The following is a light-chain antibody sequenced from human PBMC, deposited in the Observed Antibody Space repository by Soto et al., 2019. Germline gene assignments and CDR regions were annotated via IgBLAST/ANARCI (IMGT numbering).Light chain of an antibody. J-gene: IGLJ2*01. CDR3: SSYTSSSTLDVV. CDR2: EVS. V-gene: IGLV2-14*01. CDR1: SSDVGGYNY. Sequence: QSALTQPASVSGSPGQSITISCTGTSSDVGGYNYVSWYQQHPGKAPKLRIYEVSNRPSGVSNRFSGSKSGNTASLTISGLQAEDEADYYCSSYTSSSTLDVVFGGGTQLTVL.